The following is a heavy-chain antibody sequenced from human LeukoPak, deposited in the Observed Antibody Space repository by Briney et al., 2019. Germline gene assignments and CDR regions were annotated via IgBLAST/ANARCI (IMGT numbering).Heavy chain of an antibody. V-gene: IGHV3-33*01. CDR1: GFTFSSYG. D-gene: IGHD3-10*01. CDR3: ARAKYYGSGSYRYNYYGMDV. J-gene: IGHJ6*04. Sequence: GRSLRLSCAASGFTFSSYGMHWVRQAPGKGLEWVAVIWYDGSNKYYADSVKGRFTISRDNSKNTLYLQMNSLRAEDTAVYYCARAKYYGSGSYRYNYYGMDVWGKGTTVTVSS. CDR2: IWYDGSNK.